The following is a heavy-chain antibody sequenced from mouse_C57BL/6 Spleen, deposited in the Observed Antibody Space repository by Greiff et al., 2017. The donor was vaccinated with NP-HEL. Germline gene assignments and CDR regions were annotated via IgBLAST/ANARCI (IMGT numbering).Heavy chain of an antibody. Sequence: DVMLVESGGGLVKPGGSLKLSCAASGFTFSDYGMHWVRQAPEKGLEWVAYISSGSSTIYYADTVKGRFTISRDNAKNTLFLQMTSLRSEDTAMYYCARRWLLRGGAMDYWGQGTSVTVSS. CDR2: ISSGSSTI. J-gene: IGHJ4*01. V-gene: IGHV5-17*01. CDR3: ARRWLLRGGAMDY. D-gene: IGHD2-3*01. CDR1: GFTFSDYG.